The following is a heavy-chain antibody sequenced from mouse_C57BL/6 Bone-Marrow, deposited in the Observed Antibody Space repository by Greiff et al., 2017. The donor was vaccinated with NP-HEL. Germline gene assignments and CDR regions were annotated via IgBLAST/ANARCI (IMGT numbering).Heavy chain of an antibody. Sequence: VQLQQPGAELVKPGASVKLSCKASGYTFTSYWMQWVKQRPGQGLEWIGEIDPADSYTNYKQKCKGKATLTVDTSSSTAYLQLSSLTSEDSAVYYCAREGPYYGSSGYFDYWGQGTTLTVSS. CDR2: IDPADSYT. CDR3: AREGPYYGSSGYFDY. J-gene: IGHJ2*01. V-gene: IGHV1-50*01. CDR1: GYTFTSYW. D-gene: IGHD1-1*01.